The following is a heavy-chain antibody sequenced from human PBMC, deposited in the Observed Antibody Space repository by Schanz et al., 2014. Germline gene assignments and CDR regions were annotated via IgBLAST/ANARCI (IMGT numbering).Heavy chain of an antibody. D-gene: IGHD2-2*01. J-gene: IGHJ4*02. CDR3: ARGGFFDSTSFDS. Sequence: QVQLVQSGPEVKKPGASVKVSCQASGYTLKDHAMHWVRQAPGQGLEWMGIINPSSGTTRIAQNFQGRLTVTRDTSTSTVNMELSSLRSEDTAVYYCARGGFFDSTSFDSWGQGTLVTVSS. V-gene: IGHV1-46*02. CDR1: GYTLKDHA. CDR2: INPSSGTT.